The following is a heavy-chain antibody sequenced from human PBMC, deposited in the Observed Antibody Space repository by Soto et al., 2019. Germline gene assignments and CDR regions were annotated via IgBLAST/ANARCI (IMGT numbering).Heavy chain of an antibody. J-gene: IGHJ6*02. CDR2: ISSSSSYI. CDR3: ARGQDSGYYLLYYKDYYYGMDV. D-gene: IGHD3-22*01. CDR1: GFTFSSYS. Sequence: VGSLRLSCAASGFTFSSYSMNWVRQAPGKGLEWVSSISSSSSYIYYADSVKGRFTISRDNAKNSLYLQMNSLRAEDTAVYYCARGQDSGYYLLYYKDYYYGMDVWGQGTTVTVSS. V-gene: IGHV3-21*01.